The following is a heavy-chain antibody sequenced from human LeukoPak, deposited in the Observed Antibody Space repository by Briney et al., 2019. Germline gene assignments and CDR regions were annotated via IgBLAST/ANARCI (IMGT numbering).Heavy chain of an antibody. J-gene: IGHJ4*02. CDR2: ISYDGSNK. D-gene: IGHD3-22*01. CDR3: AKDKVGTDSSGYFFSSGFDY. CDR1: GFTFSSYG. V-gene: IGHV3-30*18. Sequence: GGSLRLSCAASGFTFSSYGMHWVRQAPGKGLEWVAVISYDGSNKYYADSVKGRFTISRDNSKNTLYLQMNSLRAEDTAVYYCAKDKVGTDSSGYFFSSGFDYWGQGTLVTVSS.